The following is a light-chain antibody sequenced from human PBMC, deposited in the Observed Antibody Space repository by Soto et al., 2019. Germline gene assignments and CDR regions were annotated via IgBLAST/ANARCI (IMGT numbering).Light chain of an antibody. CDR2: EVS. J-gene: IGLJ2*01. CDR3: SSYAGSNNLGV. Sequence: QPVLTQPPSASGSPGQSVTISCTGTSSDVGGYNYVSWYQQHPGKAPKLMIYEVSKRPSGVPDRFSGSKSGNTASLTVSGLQAEDEADYYCSSYAGSNNLGVFGGGTKVTVL. V-gene: IGLV2-8*01. CDR1: SSDVGGYNY.